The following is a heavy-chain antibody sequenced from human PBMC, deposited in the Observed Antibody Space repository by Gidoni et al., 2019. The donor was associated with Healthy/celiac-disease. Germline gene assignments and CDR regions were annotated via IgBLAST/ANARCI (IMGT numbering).Heavy chain of an antibody. D-gene: IGHD2-21*02. CDR2: IYYGGST. CDR1: GGSISSYY. V-gene: IGHV4-59*08. Sequence: QVQLQESGPGLVKPSETLSLTCTVSGGSISSYYWSWIRQPPGKGLEWIGYIYYGGSTNYNPSLKSRVTISVDTSKNQFSLKLSSVTAADTAVYYCARLYGGNSYYFDYWGQGTLVTVSS. J-gene: IGHJ4*02. CDR3: ARLYGGNSYYFDY.